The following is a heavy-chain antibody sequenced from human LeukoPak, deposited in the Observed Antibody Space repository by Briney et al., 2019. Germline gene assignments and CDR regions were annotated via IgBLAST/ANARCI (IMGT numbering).Heavy chain of an antibody. CDR3: ARHYDLWSGYNY. D-gene: IGHD3-3*01. Sequence: SGTLSLTCAVSGGSINSNYWWTWVRQSPGKGLEWIGEIYHTGSVNYNLSLESRVTISRDRSKNQFSLMLRSVTAADTAVYYCARHYDLWSGYNYWGQGLLVTVSS. CDR1: GGSINSNYW. CDR2: IYHTGSV. J-gene: IGHJ4*02. V-gene: IGHV4-4*02.